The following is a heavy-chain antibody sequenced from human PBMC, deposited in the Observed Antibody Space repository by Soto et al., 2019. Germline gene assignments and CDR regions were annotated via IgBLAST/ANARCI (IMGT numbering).Heavy chain of an antibody. V-gene: IGHV4-31*03. J-gene: IGHJ4*02. CDR3: ARVKGGTTRRAFDS. Sequence: PSETLSLTCTVSGDSISSGGYYWSWIRQHQGQGLEWIGYIYDNGGAYYSPSLRGRVVISVDKSANQFSLRLNSVTAADTAVYYCARVKGGTTRRAFDSWGQGTLVTVSS. CDR2: IYDNGGA. D-gene: IGHD1-7*01. CDR1: GDSISSGGYY.